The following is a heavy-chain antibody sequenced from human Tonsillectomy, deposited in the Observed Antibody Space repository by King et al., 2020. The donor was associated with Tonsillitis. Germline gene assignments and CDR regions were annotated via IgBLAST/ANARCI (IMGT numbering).Heavy chain of an antibody. V-gene: IGHV3-23*04. CDR3: VGRGGTTGDRRDY. CDR2: ISGSGTYS. CDR1: GFTFSSYA. J-gene: IGHJ4*02. Sequence: VQLVESGGGLIQPGGSLRLSCAASGFTFSSYAMTWVRQAPGKGLEWVSAISGSGTYSYYADSVKGRFTISRDNSKNTLFLQMNSLRGDDTALYYCVGRGGTTGDRRDYWGQGTLVTVSS. D-gene: IGHD7-27*01.